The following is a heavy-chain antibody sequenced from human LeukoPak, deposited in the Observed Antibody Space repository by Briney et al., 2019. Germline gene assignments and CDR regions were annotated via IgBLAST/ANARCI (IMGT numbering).Heavy chain of an antibody. V-gene: IGHV3-23*01. D-gene: IGHD5-18*01. CDR3: ARDAGYGYDRSDY. CDR1: GFTFSAYA. J-gene: IGHJ4*02. Sequence: PGGSLRLSCAGSGFTFSAYAMSWVRQAPGKGLEWVSAISDSGGGTNYAHSVKGRFIISRDNSKKTLYLQMNRLGVEDTAVYYCARDAGYGYDRSDYWGQGTQVTVSS. CDR2: ISDSGGGT.